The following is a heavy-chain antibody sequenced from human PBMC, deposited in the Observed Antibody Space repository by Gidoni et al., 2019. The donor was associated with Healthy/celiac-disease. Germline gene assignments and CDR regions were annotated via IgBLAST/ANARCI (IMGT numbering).Heavy chain of an antibody. J-gene: IGHJ4*02. D-gene: IGHD5-12*01. Sequence: QVQLQESGPGLVKPSQTLSLTCTFSGGSIRSGGYYWSWLRQHPGKGLEWIGYIYYSGSTYYNPSLKSRVTISVDTSKNQFSLKLSSVTAADTAVYYCARGLYSGYDLRFDYWGQGTLVTVSS. CDR2: IYYSGST. CDR3: ARGLYSGYDLRFDY. V-gene: IGHV4-31*03. CDR1: GGSIRSGGYY.